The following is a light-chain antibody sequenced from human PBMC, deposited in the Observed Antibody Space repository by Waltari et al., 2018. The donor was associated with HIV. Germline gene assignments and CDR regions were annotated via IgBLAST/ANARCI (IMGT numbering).Light chain of an antibody. CDR3: SSYASSSTLV. CDR1: SSDVGGYNY. V-gene: IGLV2-14*01. Sequence: QSALTQPASVSGSPGQSVTISCTGTSSDVGGYNYVSWYQQHPGKAPKLIIYEVTSRPSGVPNRFSGSKSGNTASLTISGLQAEDEADYYCSSYASSSTLVFGGGTKLTVL. J-gene: IGLJ2*01. CDR2: EVT.